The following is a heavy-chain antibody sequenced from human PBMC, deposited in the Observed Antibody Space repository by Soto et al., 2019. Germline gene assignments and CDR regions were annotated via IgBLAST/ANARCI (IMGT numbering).Heavy chain of an antibody. CDR2: ISGSGGST. V-gene: IGHV3-23*01. J-gene: IGHJ4*02. CDR3: ATAYYDSRGFQER. Sequence: PGGSLRLSCAASGFTFSSYAMSWVRQAPGKGLEWVSAISGSGGSTYYADSVKGRFTISRDNSKKTLYLPMNSLRAEDTATYFCATAYYDSRGFQERWGQRTLVTVSS. D-gene: IGHD3-22*01. CDR1: GFTFSSYA.